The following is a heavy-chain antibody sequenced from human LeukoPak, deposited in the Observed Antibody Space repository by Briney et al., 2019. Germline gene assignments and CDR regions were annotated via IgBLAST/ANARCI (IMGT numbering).Heavy chain of an antibody. CDR3: TKCDYGGYYYYGLDV. D-gene: IGHD4-23*01. Sequence: GRSLRLSCAASGFTSTSYAMNWVRQVPGKGLEWVSSVSSSGDRTFYADSVKGRLTISRDNSKDTLFLQMNSLGVQDTAIYYCTKCDYGGYYYYGLDVWGQGTTVTVSS. CDR1: GFTSTSYA. CDR2: VSSSGDRT. V-gene: IGHV3-23*01. J-gene: IGHJ6*02.